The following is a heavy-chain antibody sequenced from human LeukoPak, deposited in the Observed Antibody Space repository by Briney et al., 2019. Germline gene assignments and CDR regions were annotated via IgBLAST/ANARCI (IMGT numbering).Heavy chain of an antibody. V-gene: IGHV3-21*01. CDR1: GFTFSSYS. CDR3: ARERTGDYVPLDY. CDR2: ISSSSSYI. J-gene: IGHJ4*02. Sequence: PGGSLRLSCAASGFTFSSYSMNWVRQAPGKGLEWVSSISSSSSYIYYADSVKGRFTISRDNAKNSLYLQMNSLRAEDTAVYYCARERTGDYVPLDYRGQGTLVTVSS. D-gene: IGHD4-17*01.